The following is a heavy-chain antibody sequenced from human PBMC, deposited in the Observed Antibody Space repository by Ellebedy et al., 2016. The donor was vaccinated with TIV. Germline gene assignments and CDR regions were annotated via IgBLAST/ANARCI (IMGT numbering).Heavy chain of an antibody. CDR2: IWYDGSNK. CDR1: GFTFSNSG. D-gene: IGHD2-21*02. J-gene: IGHJ2*01. V-gene: IGHV3-33*01. Sequence: PGGSLRLSCAASGFTFSNSGMHWVRQAPGKGLEWVATIWYDGSNKHYVDSVKGRFTISRDNSKNTLFLQMNSLRAEDTAVYYCARDYGDCYQCWYFDVWGRGTLVTVSS. CDR3: ARDYGDCYQCWYFDV.